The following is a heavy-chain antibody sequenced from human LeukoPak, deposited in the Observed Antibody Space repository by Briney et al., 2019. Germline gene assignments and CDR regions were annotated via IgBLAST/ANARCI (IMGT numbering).Heavy chain of an antibody. D-gene: IGHD6-13*01. CDR2: ISSSGSTM. J-gene: IGHJ4*02. CDR3: ARKAAGTGYFDY. CDR1: GFTFISYE. Sequence: GGSLRLSCEASGFTFISYEMNWVRQAPGKGLEWVSYISSSGSTMYYADSVKGRFTISRDNAKNSLYLQMNSVRAEDTAVYYCARKAAGTGYFDYWGQGTLVTVSS. V-gene: IGHV3-48*03.